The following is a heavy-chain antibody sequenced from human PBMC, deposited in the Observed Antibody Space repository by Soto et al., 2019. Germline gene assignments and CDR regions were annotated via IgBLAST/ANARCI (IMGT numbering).Heavy chain of an antibody. CDR2: IIPIFGTA. J-gene: IGHJ6*02. D-gene: IGHD4-4*01. CDR1: GGTFNSYA. V-gene: IGHV1-69*06. Sequence: QVQLVQSGAEVKKPGSSVMVSCKASGGTFNSYAISWVRQAPGQGLEWMGGIIPIFGTANYAQKFQGRVTISADKSTSTVYMELSSLRSEDTAVYYCARALYSNYNYYYYGMDVWGQGTTVTVSS. CDR3: ARALYSNYNYYYYGMDV.